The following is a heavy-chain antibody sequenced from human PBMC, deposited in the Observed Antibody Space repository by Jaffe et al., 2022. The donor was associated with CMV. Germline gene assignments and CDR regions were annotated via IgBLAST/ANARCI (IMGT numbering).Heavy chain of an antibody. J-gene: IGHJ4*02. V-gene: IGHV4-31*03. D-gene: IGHD3-22*01. CDR2: IHYSGNT. CDR3: ARLNYDSSGYYYHYYFDY. CDR1: GGSITSGGYN. Sequence: QVQLQESGPGLAKPSQTLSLTCTVSGGSITSGGYNWGWIRQHPGKGLEWIGYIHYSGNTYYNPPLKSRVTMSVDTSKNQFSLKLSSVTAADTAIYYCARLNYDSSGYYYHYYFDYWGQGTLVSVSS.